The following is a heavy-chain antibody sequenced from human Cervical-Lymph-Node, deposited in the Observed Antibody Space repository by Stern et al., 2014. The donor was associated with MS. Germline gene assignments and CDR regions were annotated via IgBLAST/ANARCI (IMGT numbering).Heavy chain of an antibody. Sequence: VQLVEYGAEVKKPGASVNVSCKAYGYDFTTYYVHWVRQAPGQGLEWMGIINTSDGDTSFIQRVQGRVTSTRDTSASTVYLNLSGLKSEDTAIYYCARQHTTGRMDFDYWGQGTLVTVSS. V-gene: IGHV1-46*01. D-gene: IGHD1-1*01. CDR1: GYDFTTYY. CDR3: ARQHTTGRMDFDY. J-gene: IGHJ4*02. CDR2: INTSDGDT.